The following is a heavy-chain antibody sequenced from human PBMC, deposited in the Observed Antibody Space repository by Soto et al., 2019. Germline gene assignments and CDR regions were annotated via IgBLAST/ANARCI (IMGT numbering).Heavy chain of an antibody. CDR2: IPSDGNNK. V-gene: IGHV3-30-3*01. D-gene: IGHD1-1*01. J-gene: IGHJ4*02. CDR3: ARDRIGTSDY. Sequence: QVQLLESGGGVVQPGNSVRISCAASGFTFSSYAMHWVRQAPGKGLEWVSIIPSDGNNKYYGDSVKGRFTISRDNSKNTLYLQMNSLRVEDTAVYYCARDRIGTSDYWGQGTLVAVSS. CDR1: GFTFSSYA.